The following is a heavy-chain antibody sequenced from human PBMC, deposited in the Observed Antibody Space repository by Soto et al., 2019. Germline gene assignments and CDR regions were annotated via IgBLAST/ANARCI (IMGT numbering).Heavy chain of an antibody. D-gene: IGHD5-18*01. Sequence: PGESLKISCKGSGYSFTSYWIGWVRQMPGKGLEWMGIIYPGDSDTRYSPSFQGQVTISADKSISTAYLQWSSLKASDTAMYYCARRPRGYAYYYGMDVWGQGTTVTVSS. J-gene: IGHJ6*02. CDR3: ARRPRGYAYYYGMDV. CDR2: IYPGDSDT. CDR1: GYSFTSYW. V-gene: IGHV5-51*01.